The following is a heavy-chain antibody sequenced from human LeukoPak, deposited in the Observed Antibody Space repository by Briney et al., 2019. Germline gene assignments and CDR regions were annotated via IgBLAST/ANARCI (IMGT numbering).Heavy chain of an antibody. V-gene: IGHV3-11*04. J-gene: IGHJ4*02. Sequence: GGSLRLSCAASGFTFSDYYMNWIRQAPGKGLEWVSYITSSGSTIYYADSVKGRFTISRDNAKNSLYLQMNSLRAEDTAVYYCARDDATPYYDYVWGSYRYPGWWGQGTLVTVSS. D-gene: IGHD3-16*02. CDR1: GFTFSDYY. CDR3: ARDDATPYYDYVWGSYRYPGW. CDR2: ITSSGSTI.